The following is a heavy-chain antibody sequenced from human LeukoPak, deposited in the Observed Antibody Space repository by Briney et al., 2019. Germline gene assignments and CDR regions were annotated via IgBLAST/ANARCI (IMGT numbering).Heavy chain of an antibody. CDR3: AKAGPGGSYMYYFDY. CDR1: GFTFSSYG. J-gene: IGHJ4*02. D-gene: IGHD1-26*01. V-gene: IGHV3-30*02. CDR2: IRYDGSNK. Sequence: GGSLRLSCAASGFTFSSYGMHWVRQAPGKGLEWVAFIRYDGSNKYYADSVKGRFTISRDNSKNTLYLQMNSLRAEDTAVYYCAKAGPGGSYMYYFDYWGQGTLVTVSS.